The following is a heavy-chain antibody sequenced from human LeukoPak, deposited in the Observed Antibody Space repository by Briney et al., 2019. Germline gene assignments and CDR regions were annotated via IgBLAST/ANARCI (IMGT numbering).Heavy chain of an antibody. D-gene: IGHD1-14*01. CDR1: RFTFSDYA. J-gene: IGHJ6*03. Sequence: GGSLRLSCAASRFTFSDYAMHWVRQAPGKGLEWVTFIRHDESNIYYADSVKGRFTISRDNSKNTLYLQMNSLIVEDTAVYYCAKTGFEWGEYFYYMDVWGKGTTVTVSS. V-gene: IGHV3-30*02. CDR2: IRHDESNI. CDR3: AKTGFEWGEYFYYMDV.